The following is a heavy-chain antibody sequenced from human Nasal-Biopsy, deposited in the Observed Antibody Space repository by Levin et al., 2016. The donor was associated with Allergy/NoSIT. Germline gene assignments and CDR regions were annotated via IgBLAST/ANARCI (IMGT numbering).Heavy chain of an antibody. V-gene: IGHV1-2*06. D-gene: IGHD6-13*01. CDR3: ARGDGSSWFPL. Sequence: ASVKVSCKASGYTFTDNYIHWVRQAPGQGLEWMGRMNSKTGGTNYVQKFQGRVTLTRDTSISTAYMDLTRVTSDDTAIYYCARGDGSSWFPLWGQGTLVTVSS. J-gene: IGHJ1*01. CDR1: GYTFTDNY. CDR2: MNSKTGGT.